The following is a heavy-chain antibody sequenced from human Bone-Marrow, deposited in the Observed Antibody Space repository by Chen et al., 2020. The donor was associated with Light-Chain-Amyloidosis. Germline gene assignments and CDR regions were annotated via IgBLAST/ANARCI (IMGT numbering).Heavy chain of an antibody. CDR3: AKTPRTDYDIVANWFDP. J-gene: IGHJ5*02. CDR2: ISAYNGNT. Sequence: QVQLVQSGAEVKKPGASVKVSCKASGYTFTSYGISWVRQAPGQGLEWMGWISAYNGNTNYAQKPQGRVTMTPDTSTSTAYMELRSLRSDDTAVYYCAKTPRTDYDIVANWFDPWGQGTLVTVSS. D-gene: IGHD3-9*01. V-gene: IGHV1-18*01. CDR1: GYTFTSYG.